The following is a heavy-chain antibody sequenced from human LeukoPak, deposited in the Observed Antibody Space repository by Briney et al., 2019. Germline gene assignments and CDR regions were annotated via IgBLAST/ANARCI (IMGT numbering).Heavy chain of an antibody. J-gene: IGHJ4*02. CDR2: IYHSGST. V-gene: IGHV4-4*02. D-gene: IGHD3-9*01. CDR3: ASSYDILTGYYRVPTN. CDR1: GGSISSSNW. Sequence: SETLSLTCAVSGGSISSSNWWSWVRQPPRKGLEWIGEIYHSGSTNYNPSLKSRVTISVDTSKNQFSLKLSPVTAADTAVYYCASSYDILTGYYRVPTNWGQGTLVTVSS.